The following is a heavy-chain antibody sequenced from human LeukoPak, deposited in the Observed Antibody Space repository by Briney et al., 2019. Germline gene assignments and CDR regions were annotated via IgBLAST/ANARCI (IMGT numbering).Heavy chain of an antibody. J-gene: IGHJ4*02. CDR2: IIPIFGTA. D-gene: IGHD3-22*01. V-gene: IGHV1-69*13. CDR1: RGTFSSYA. Sequence: ASVKVSCKASRGTFSSYAISWVRQAPGQGLEWMGGIIPIFGTANYAQKFQGRVTITADESTSTAYMELSSLRSEDTAVYYCARPLYDSSGYYDLGYWGQGTLVTVSS. CDR3: ARPLYDSSGYYDLGY.